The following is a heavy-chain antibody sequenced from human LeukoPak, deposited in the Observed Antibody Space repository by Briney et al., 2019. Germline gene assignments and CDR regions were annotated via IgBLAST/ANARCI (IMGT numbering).Heavy chain of an antibody. J-gene: IGHJ5*02. CDR1: GFTFSTYG. D-gene: IGHD3-10*01. Sequence: PGGSLRLSCAASGFTFSTYGMHWVRQAPGKGLEWVAVVSYDESSIYYADSVKGRFTISRDNSKNTLYLQMNSLRAEDTAVYYCAKDLMTYYYGSGLVPWGQGTLVTVSS. V-gene: IGHV3-30*18. CDR2: VSYDESSI. CDR3: AKDLMTYYYGSGLVP.